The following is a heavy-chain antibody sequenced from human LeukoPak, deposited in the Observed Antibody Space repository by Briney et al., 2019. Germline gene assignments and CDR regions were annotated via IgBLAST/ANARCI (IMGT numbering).Heavy chain of an antibody. CDR1: GGSISSGGYY. CDR3: ASGVRGVIRFDY. V-gene: IGHV4-31*03. Sequence: PSETLSLTCTVSGGSISSGGYYWSWIRQHPEKGLEWIGYIYYSGNTYYNPSLKSRVTISVDTSKNQFSLKLSSVTAADTAVFYCASGVRGVIRFDYWGQGTLVTVSS. J-gene: IGHJ4*02. D-gene: IGHD3-10*01. CDR2: IYYSGNT.